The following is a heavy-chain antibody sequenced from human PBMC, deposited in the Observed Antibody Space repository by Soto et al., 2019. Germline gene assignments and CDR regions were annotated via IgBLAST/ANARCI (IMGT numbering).Heavy chain of an antibody. D-gene: IGHD3-3*01. CDR1: GFTFSSYA. J-gene: IGHJ5*02. CDR3: AKAQPKSKYDFWSGRHNWFDP. V-gene: IGHV3-23*01. Sequence: GGSLRLSCAASGFTFSSYAMSWVRQAPGKGLEWVSAISGSGGSTYYADSVKGRFTISRDNSKNTLYLQMNSLRAEDTAVYYCAKAQPKSKYDFWSGRHNWFDPWGQGTLVTVSS. CDR2: ISGSGGST.